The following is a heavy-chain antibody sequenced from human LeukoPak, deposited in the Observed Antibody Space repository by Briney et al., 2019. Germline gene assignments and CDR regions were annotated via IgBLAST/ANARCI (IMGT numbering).Heavy chain of an antibody. Sequence: GGSLRLSCEVSGFTFSSNAMHWVRQAPRKGLEWVAVISYDGSNKNFADSVKGRFTVSRDNSKHTLYLHMNSLRSDDTAMYYCATGGKFDFWSGYHIDNWGQGTLVTVSS. V-gene: IGHV3-30*04. J-gene: IGHJ4*02. CDR2: ISYDGSNK. CDR3: ATGGKFDFWSGYHIDN. D-gene: IGHD3-3*01. CDR1: GFTFSSNA.